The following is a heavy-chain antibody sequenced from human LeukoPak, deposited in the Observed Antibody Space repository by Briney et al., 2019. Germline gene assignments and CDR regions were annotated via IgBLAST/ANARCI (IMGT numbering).Heavy chain of an antibody. V-gene: IGHV4-59*01. J-gene: IGHJ4*02. Sequence: SETLSLTCTVSGGSISSYYWSWIRQPPGKGLEWIGYIYYNGSTNYNPSLKSRVTISVDTSKNQFSLKLSSVTAADTAVYYCARVYGDYLDYWGQGTLVTVSS. CDR1: GGSISSYY. CDR3: ARVYGDYLDY. D-gene: IGHD4-17*01. CDR2: IYYNGST.